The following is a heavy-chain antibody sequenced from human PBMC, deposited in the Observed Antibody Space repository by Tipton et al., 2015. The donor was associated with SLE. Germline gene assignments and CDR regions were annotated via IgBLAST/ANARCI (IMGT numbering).Heavy chain of an antibody. J-gene: IGHJ4*02. CDR1: GYSISSGYY. D-gene: IGHD6-19*01. CDR3: ARDSSGLDY. CDR2: IYYSGSA. Sequence: TLSLTCTVSGYSISSGYYWGWIRQSPGKGLEWIGYIYYSGSAHYNPSLKSRVTISVETSKNQFSLKLSSVTAADTAVYYCARDSSGLDYWGQGTLVTVSS. V-gene: IGHV4-38-2*02.